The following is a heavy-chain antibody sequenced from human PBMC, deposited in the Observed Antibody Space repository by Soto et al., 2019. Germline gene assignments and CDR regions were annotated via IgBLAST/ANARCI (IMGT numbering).Heavy chain of an antibody. CDR2: TYYSGST. D-gene: IGHD5-18*01. CDR3: ARHTAMAQYGMDV. CDR1: GASIRXGGYL. Sequence: TXSXTYAVHGASIRXGGYLCNWIRQHPGKGLEWIGYTYYSGSTYYNPSLNSRVTISVDTSKNQFSLKLSSVPPADTAVYYCARHTAMAQYGMDVWGQGTTVTVSS. J-gene: IGHJ6*02. V-gene: IGHV4-31*11.